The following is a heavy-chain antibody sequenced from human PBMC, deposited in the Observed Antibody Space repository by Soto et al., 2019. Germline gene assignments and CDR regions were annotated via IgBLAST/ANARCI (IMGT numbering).Heavy chain of an antibody. CDR1: GGSVGSGAYC. D-gene: IGHD5-12*01. CDR2: IYYSGST. Sequence: SETLSLTCTVSGGSVGSGAYCWTCIRQRPWKGLEWIGYIYYSGSTYYSPSLKSRLSISLDTSKNQFSLRLSSVTAADTAMYYCARARLRAVYAFDIWGQGTMVTVSS. J-gene: IGHJ3*02. V-gene: IGHV4-31*03. CDR3: ARARLRAVYAFDI.